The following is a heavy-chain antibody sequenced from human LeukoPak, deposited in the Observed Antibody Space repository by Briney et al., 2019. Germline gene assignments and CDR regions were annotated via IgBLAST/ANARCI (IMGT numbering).Heavy chain of an antibody. V-gene: IGHV3-7*01. J-gene: IGHJ4*02. CDR2: IKEDGSEK. CDR3: ATDVGAD. CDR1: GLTFSSSW. Sequence: GGSLKLSCAASGLTFSSSWMTWVRQTPGKGLEWVANIKEDGSEKYYVDSVKGRFTISRDNAKNSLYLQMNSLRAEDTALYYCATDVGADWGQGTLVNVSS.